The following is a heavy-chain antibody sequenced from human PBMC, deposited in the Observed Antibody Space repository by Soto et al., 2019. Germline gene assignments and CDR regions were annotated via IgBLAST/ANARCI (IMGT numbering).Heavy chain of an antibody. Sequence: PSQPLSLTCAISGDSVSINSAAWNWIRQSPSRGLEWLGRTYYRSKWYNDYAVSVKSRITINPDTSKNQFSLQLNSVTPEDTAVYYCARDLYSFSSALELPYVLDVCGQRTTVTVSS. CDR2: TYYRSKWYN. CDR1: GDSVSINSAA. CDR3: ARDLYSFSSALELPYVLDV. J-gene: IGHJ6*02. D-gene: IGHD6-6*01. V-gene: IGHV6-1*01.